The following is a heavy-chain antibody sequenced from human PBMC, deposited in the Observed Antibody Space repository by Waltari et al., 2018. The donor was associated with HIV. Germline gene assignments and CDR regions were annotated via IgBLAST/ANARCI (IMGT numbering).Heavy chain of an antibody. V-gene: IGHV3-7*01. CDR3: AREMYYYDSSGSFDY. CDR1: GFTFSSYW. Sequence: EVQLVESGGGLVQPGGYLRLSCAASGFTFSSYWMSWVRQAPGKGLEWVANIKQDGSEKYYVDSVKGRFTISRDNAKNSLYLQMNSLRAEDTAVYYCAREMYYYDSSGSFDYWGQGTLVTVSS. D-gene: IGHD3-22*01. CDR2: IKQDGSEK. J-gene: IGHJ4*02.